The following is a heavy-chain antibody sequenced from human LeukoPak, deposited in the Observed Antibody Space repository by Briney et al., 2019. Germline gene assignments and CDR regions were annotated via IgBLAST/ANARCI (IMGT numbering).Heavy chain of an antibody. J-gene: IGHJ3*02. CDR3: ARAMVRGVNAFDT. CDR1: GFTFCEYY. Sequence: GGSLRLSCAASGFTFCEYYMSWIRQAPEKGLEWVSYISSSSSYTNYADSVKGRFTISRDNAKNSLFLQMNSLRAEDTAVYYCARAMVRGVNAFDTSGQGTMVTVSS. V-gene: IGHV3-11*05. CDR2: ISSSSSYT. D-gene: IGHD3-10*01.